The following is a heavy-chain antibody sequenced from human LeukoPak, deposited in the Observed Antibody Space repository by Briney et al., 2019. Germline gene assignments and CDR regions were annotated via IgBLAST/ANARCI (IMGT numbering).Heavy chain of an antibody. V-gene: IGHV4-61*02. D-gene: IGHD6-13*01. CDR3: ARSGITGYSSSWYNY. CDR2: IYTSGST. J-gene: IGHJ4*02. Sequence: PSQTLSLTCTVPGGSISSGSYYWSWIRQPAGKGLEWIGRIYTSGSTNYNPSLKSRVTISVDTSKNQFSLKLSSVTAADTAVYYCARSGITGYSSSWYNYWGQGTLVTVSS. CDR1: GGSISSGSYY.